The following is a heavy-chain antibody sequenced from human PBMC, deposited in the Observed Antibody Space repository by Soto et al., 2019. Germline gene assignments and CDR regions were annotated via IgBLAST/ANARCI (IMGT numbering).Heavy chain of an antibody. CDR1: GFTFSSYG. V-gene: IGHV3-30*18. Sequence: QVQLVESGGGVVQPGRSLRLSCAASGFTFSSYGMHWVRQAPGKGLEWVSIISYDGRTKYYAESVEGRFTISRDNSKNTLYLQMNSLRAEDTAVYYCAKVFVDRYDGPLDHWGQGTLVTVSS. CDR3: AKVFVDRYDGPLDH. CDR2: ISYDGRTK. J-gene: IGHJ4*02. D-gene: IGHD5-12*01.